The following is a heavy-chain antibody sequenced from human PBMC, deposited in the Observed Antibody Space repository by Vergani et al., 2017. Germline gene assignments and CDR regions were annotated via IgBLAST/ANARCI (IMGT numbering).Heavy chain of an antibody. CDR1: GFTVSSNY. V-gene: IGHV3-53*01. Sequence: EVQLVESGGGLIQPGGSLRLSCAASGFTVSSNYMSWVRQAPGKGLEWDSVIYSGGSTYYADSVKGRFTISRDNSKNTLYLQMNSLRAEDTAVYYCARFFNWDYYYGMDVWGQGTTVTVSS. CDR3: ARFFNWDYYYGMDV. D-gene: IGHD3-16*01. CDR2: IYSGGST. J-gene: IGHJ6*02.